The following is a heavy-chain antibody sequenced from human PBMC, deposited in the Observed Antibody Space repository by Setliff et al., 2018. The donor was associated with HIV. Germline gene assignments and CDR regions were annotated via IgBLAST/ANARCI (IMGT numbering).Heavy chain of an antibody. CDR3: ARDQRSSGYYPPFDY. Sequence: PSETLSLTCTVSDYSIGSGYYWGWIRQSPGQGLDWIGSISHAGNTYYNPSLKSRVTMSIDTSKNLFSLNLTSVTAAGTATYYCARDQRSSGYYPPFDYWGQGMMVTVSS. CDR2: ISHAGNT. V-gene: IGHV4-38-2*02. J-gene: IGHJ4*02. D-gene: IGHD3-22*01. CDR1: DYSIGSGYY.